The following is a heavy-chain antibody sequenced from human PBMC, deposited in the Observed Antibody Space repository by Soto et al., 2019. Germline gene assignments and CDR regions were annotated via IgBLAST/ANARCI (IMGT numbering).Heavy chain of an antibody. CDR1: GFTFSSYA. CDR2: ISYDGSNK. Sequence: GGSLRLSCAASGFTFSSYAMHWVRQAPGKGLEWVAVISYDGSNKYYADSVKGRFTISRDNSKNTLYLQMNSLRAEDTAVYYCARDIEVATIYRDPPPDYYGMDVWGQGTTVTVSS. CDR3: ARDIEVATIYRDPPPDYYGMDV. D-gene: IGHD5-12*01. J-gene: IGHJ6*02. V-gene: IGHV3-30-3*01.